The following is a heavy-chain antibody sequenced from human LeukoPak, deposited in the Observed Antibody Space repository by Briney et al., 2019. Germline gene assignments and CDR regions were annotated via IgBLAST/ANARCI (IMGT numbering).Heavy chain of an antibody. CDR2: ISTYNGNT. J-gene: IGHJ4*02. V-gene: IGHV1-18*01. Sequence: ASVKVSCKASGYTFTSYGISWVRQAPGQGLEWMGWISTYNGNTNYAHKLQGRVTMTTVTSTSTAYMELTSLRSDDTAVYYCARASVLFSSGWYPGDYWGQGTLVTVSS. CDR3: ARASVLFSSGWYPGDY. CDR1: GYTFTSYG. D-gene: IGHD6-19*01.